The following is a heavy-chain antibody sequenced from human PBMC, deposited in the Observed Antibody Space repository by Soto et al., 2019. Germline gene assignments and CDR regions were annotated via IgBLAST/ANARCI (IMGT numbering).Heavy chain of an antibody. V-gene: IGHV3-33*01. D-gene: IGHD2-15*01. CDR2: IWDDGSNE. CDR3: ARESEGDIVVLVDATQEYYHYMDV. Sequence: QVQVVESGGGVVQPGRSLRLSCVASGFSLSNYGMHWVRQAPGKGLEWVGVIWDDGSNEDYADSVKGRFTISRDISKSTLYLQMNSLRAEDTAVYLCARESEGDIVVLVDATQEYYHYMDVWGKGTTVTVSS. CDR1: GFSLSNYG. J-gene: IGHJ6*03.